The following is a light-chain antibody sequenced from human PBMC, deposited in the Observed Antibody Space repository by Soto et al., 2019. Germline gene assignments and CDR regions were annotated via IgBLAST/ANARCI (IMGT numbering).Light chain of an antibody. Sequence: QSVLTQPPSVSGSPEQSITISCTGTSSDVGSYNLVSWYQQHPIKAPKLMIYEGSKRPSGVSNRFSGSKSGNTASLTISGLQAEDEADYYCCSYAGSSTYVFGTGTEVTVL. CDR2: EGS. CDR1: SSDVGSYNL. CDR3: CSYAGSSTYV. J-gene: IGLJ1*01. V-gene: IGLV2-23*01.